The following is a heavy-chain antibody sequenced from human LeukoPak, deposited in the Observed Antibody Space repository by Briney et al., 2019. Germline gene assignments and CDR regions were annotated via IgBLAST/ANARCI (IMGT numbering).Heavy chain of an antibody. D-gene: IGHD3-22*01. J-gene: IGHJ1*01. CDR2: ISSSSSTI. CDR3: ARAYYYDSSGYTASFQH. Sequence: TGGSLRPSCAASGFTFSSYSMNWVRQAPGKGLEWVSYISSSSSTIYYADSVKGRFTISRDNAKNSLYLQMNSLRAEDTAVYYCARAYYYDSSGYTASFQHWGQGTLVTVSS. V-gene: IGHV3-48*01. CDR1: GFTFSSYS.